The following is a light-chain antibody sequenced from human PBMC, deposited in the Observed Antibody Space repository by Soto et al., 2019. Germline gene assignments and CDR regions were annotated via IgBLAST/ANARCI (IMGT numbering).Light chain of an antibody. CDR2: GTT. J-gene: IGKJ4*01. Sequence: XXLTXXXXXLXXXXGXTATXXXRASQXXNSNXLAWYKPKPGQAPRLLIYGTTSRATGVPDRFSGGGSGXAFTLTISGLEPEDFALYNCQQYGSSPPTFGGGTKVEIK. CDR1: QXXNSNX. V-gene: IGKV3-20*01. CDR3: QQYGSSPPT.